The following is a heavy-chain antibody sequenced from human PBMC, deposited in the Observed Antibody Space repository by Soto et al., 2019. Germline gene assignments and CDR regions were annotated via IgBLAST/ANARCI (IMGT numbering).Heavy chain of an antibody. Sequence: GGSLRLSCAASGFTFSSYWMSWVRQAPGKGLEWVANIKQDGSEKYYVDSVKGRFTVSRDNAKNSLYLQMNSLRAEDTAVYYCARAEGYCSSTSCYTPYYYYGMDVWGQGTTVTVSS. V-gene: IGHV3-7*03. J-gene: IGHJ6*02. CDR1: GFTFSSYW. D-gene: IGHD2-2*02. CDR3: ARAEGYCSSTSCYTPYYYYGMDV. CDR2: IKQDGSEK.